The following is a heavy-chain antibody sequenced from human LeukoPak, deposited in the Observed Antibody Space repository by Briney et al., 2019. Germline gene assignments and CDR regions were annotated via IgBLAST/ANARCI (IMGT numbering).Heavy chain of an antibody. J-gene: IGHJ4*02. CDR3: ARATRYCSSTSCWYYFDY. CDR1: GYTFSSYD. V-gene: IGHV1-8*01. CDR2: MNPNSGNT. D-gene: IGHD2-2*01. Sequence: ASVKVSYKASGYTFSSYDINWVRQATGQGLEWMGWMNPNSGNTGYAQKFQGRVTMTRNTSISTAYMELSSLRSEDTAVYYCARATRYCSSTSCWYYFDYWGQGTLVTVSS.